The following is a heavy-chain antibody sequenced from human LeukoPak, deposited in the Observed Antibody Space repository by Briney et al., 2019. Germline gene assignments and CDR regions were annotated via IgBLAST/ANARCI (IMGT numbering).Heavy chain of an antibody. D-gene: IGHD3-10*01. CDR3: AKDRCGSGSYFSRWFDP. V-gene: IGHV3-23*01. CDR2: ISGSGGST. Sequence: PGGSLRLSCAASGFTFSSYAMSWVRQAPGKGLEWVSAISGSGGSTYYADSVKGRFTISRDNSKNTLYLQMNSLRAEDTAVYYCAKDRCGSGSYFSRWFDPWGQGTLVTVSS. J-gene: IGHJ5*02. CDR1: GFTFSSYA.